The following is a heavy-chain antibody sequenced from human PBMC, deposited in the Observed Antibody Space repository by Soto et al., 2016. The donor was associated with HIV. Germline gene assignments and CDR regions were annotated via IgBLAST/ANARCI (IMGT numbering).Heavy chain of an antibody. Sequence: EVQLVESGGGLVKPGGSLRLSCAASGFTFSNAWMSWVRQAPGKGLEWIGRIKSKTDGWTTDYATPVKGRFTISRDDSKNTLYLQMNSLKTEDTALYYCTTSHYYDSSGYLTVDYWGQGTLVHRLL. V-gene: IGHV3-15*01. CDR1: GFTFSNAW. J-gene: IGHJ4*02. CDR3: TTSHYYDSSGYLTVDY. CDR2: IKSKTDGWTT. D-gene: IGHD3-22*01.